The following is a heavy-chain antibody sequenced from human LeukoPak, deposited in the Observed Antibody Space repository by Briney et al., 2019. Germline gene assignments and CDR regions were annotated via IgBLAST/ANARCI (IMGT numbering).Heavy chain of an antibody. CDR1: GYTLTELS. Sequence: ASVKVSCKVSGYTLTELSMHWVRQAPGKGLEWMGGFDPEDGETIYAQKFQGRVTMTEDTSTDTAYMELSSLRSEDTAVYYCATVPITIFGVGYDAFDIWGQGTMVTVSS. CDR2: FDPEDGET. D-gene: IGHD3-3*01. CDR3: ATVPITIFGVGYDAFDI. V-gene: IGHV1-24*01. J-gene: IGHJ3*02.